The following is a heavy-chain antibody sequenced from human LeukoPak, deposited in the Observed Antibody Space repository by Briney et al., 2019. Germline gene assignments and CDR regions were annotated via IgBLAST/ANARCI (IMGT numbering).Heavy chain of an antibody. CDR1: GFTVSSNY. D-gene: IGHD5-18*01. Sequence: GGSLRLSCAASGFTVSSNYMSWVRQAPGKGLEWVSSISSSSSYIYYADSVKGRFTISRDNSKNTLYLQMNSLRAEDTAVYCCARDRDTAMVNWGQGTLVTVSS. CDR2: ISSSSSYI. V-gene: IGHV3-21*01. CDR3: ARDRDTAMVN. J-gene: IGHJ4*02.